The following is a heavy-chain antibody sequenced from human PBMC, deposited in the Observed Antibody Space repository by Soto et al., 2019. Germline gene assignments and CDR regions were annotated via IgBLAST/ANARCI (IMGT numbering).Heavy chain of an antibody. D-gene: IGHD4-4*01. CDR1: GGFVSSGNYY. J-gene: IGHJ3*02. Sequence: QVQLQQWGAGLLKPSETLSLTCAVYGGFVSSGNYYWSWIRQPPGKGLEWIGEMSLSGRTHFNPSLKSRVTISVDTSKNQFSLKMTSVTAADTALYYCARVERGTTTTVVDAFDIWGPGTMVTVSS. CDR2: MSLSGRT. V-gene: IGHV4-34*01. CDR3: ARVERGTTTTVVDAFDI.